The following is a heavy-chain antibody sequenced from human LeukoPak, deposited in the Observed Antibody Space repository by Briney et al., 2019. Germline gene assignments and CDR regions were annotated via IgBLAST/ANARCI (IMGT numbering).Heavy chain of an antibody. CDR2: IYYSGST. J-gene: IGHJ4*02. CDR1: GGSISSYY. D-gene: IGHD5-18*01. V-gene: IGHV4-59*01. Sequence: SETLSLTCTVSGGSISSYYWSWIRQPPGKGLEWIGYIYYSGSTNYNPSLKSRVTISVDTSKNQFSLKLSSVTAADTAVYYCARRNTYGFFDYWGQGTLVTVSS. CDR3: ARRNTYGFFDY.